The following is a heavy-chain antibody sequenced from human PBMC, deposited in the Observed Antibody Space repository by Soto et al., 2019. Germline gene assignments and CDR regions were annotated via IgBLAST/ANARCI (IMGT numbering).Heavy chain of an antibody. J-gene: IGHJ4*02. Sequence: PGGSLRLSCAASGSTFSNYMSWVRQAPGKGLEWVSVIYSGGNTYYADSVKGRFTISRDNSKNTLYLQMNSLRAEDTAVYYCAKDRYDSSGYYEGPLGYWGQGSLVTVSS. D-gene: IGHD3-22*01. CDR1: GSTFSNY. CDR3: AKDRYDSSGYYEGPLGY. CDR2: IYSGGNT. V-gene: IGHV3-66*01.